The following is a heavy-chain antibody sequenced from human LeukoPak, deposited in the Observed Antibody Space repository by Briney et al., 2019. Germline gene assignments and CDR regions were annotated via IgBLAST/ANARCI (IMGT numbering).Heavy chain of an antibody. J-gene: IGHJ5*02. V-gene: IGHV3-11*04. CDR2: ISSSGTTQ. CDR1: GVSLSDYY. Sequence: PGGSLRLSCEASGVSLSDYYMSWIRQVPGRGLEWLSEISSSGTTQYYADSVKGRFTISRDNAKNSLYLQMGSLRAEDTAVYYCARNRGTYYHFWSGFSWGQGALVTVSS. CDR3: ARNRGTYYHFWSGFS. D-gene: IGHD3-3*01.